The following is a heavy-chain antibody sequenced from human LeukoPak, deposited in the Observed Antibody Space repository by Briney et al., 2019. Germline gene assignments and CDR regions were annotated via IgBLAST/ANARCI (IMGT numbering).Heavy chain of an antibody. Sequence: ASVKVSFKASGYTFIDYGVGWVRQAPGQGGEWMGWIDTYRGSANYAQNVQGRVTVTTDKSTTTVYMELRSLRFDDTAVYYCARPNTDAAGYYFDYWGQGTLVTVSS. CDR1: GYTFIDYG. CDR2: IDTYRGSA. J-gene: IGHJ4*02. D-gene: IGHD6-13*01. V-gene: IGHV1-18*01. CDR3: ARPNTDAAGYYFDY.